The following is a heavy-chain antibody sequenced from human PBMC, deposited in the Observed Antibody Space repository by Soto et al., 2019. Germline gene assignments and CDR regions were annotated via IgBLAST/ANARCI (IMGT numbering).Heavy chain of an antibody. CDR1: GGTFSRYA. CDR2: IIPIFGTA. D-gene: IGHD6-19*01. Sequence: QVQLVQSGTEVKKPGSSVKVSCKASGGTFSRYAISWVRQAPGQGLEWMGGIIPIFGTANYAQTFQGRVTSTXXEXTXXAYLELRRLRSEDTAVYYCAQTLGLAVSGPGRFDLWGRGTLVTVTS. J-gene: IGHJ2*01. V-gene: IGHV1-69*05. CDR3: AQTLGLAVSGPGRFDL.